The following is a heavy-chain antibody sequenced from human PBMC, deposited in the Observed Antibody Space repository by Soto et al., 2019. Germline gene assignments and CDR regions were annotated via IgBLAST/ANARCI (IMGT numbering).Heavy chain of an antibody. CDR1: GDVFRVYG. CDR3: ARVRCFNGLCHTADYGMDD. CDR2: IIPISGTT. V-gene: IGHV1-69*13. D-gene: IGHD2-8*01. J-gene: IGHJ6*01. Sequence: SVKISCKASGDVFRVYGITWMRQAPGQGLEWMGGIIPISGTTTYAQKFQGRVAITADESTDTVYMVLSRLRSDDTAVYFCARVRCFNGLCHTADYGMDDWGQGTTVTVSS.